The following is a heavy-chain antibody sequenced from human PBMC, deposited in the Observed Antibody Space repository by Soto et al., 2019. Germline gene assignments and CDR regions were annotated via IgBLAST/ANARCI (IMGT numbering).Heavy chain of an antibody. CDR3: ARALYTYGPFDY. V-gene: IGHV3-30-3*01. Sequence: GGSLRLSCAASGFTFSSYAMHWVRQAPGKGLEWVAVISYDGSNKYYADSVKGRFTISRDNSKNTLYLQMNSLRAEDTAVYYCARALYTYGPFDYWGQGTLVTSPQ. J-gene: IGHJ4*02. CDR1: GFTFSSYA. CDR2: ISYDGSNK. D-gene: IGHD3-10*01.